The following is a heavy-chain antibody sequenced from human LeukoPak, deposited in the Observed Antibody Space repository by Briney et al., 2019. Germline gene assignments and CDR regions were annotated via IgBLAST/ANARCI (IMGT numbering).Heavy chain of an antibody. V-gene: IGHV3-74*01. Sequence: GGSLRLSCAASGFTFSHYWMQWVRQAPGKGLVWVSRINSDGSSTTYADSVKGRFTISRDNAKNTLYLQMNSLRAEDTAVYYCARIRGGWYFDYWGQGTLVTVSS. CDR3: ARIRGGWYFDY. CDR1: GFTFSHYW. J-gene: IGHJ4*02. CDR2: INSDGSST.